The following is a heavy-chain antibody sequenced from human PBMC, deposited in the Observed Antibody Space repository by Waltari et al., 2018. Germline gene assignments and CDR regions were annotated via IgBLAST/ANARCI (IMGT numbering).Heavy chain of an antibody. J-gene: IGHJ5*02. CDR1: GYSISSGYY. CDR3: ARLIGYCSSTSCSNWFDP. V-gene: IGHV4-38-2*01. CDR2: IYHSGST. D-gene: IGHD2-2*03. Sequence: QVQLQESGPGLVKPSETLSLTCAVSGYSISSGYYWGWIRQPPGKGLEWIGRIYHSGSTYYNPSLKSRVTISVDTSKNQFSLKLSSVTAADTAVYYCARLIGYCSSTSCSNWFDPWGQGTLVTVSS.